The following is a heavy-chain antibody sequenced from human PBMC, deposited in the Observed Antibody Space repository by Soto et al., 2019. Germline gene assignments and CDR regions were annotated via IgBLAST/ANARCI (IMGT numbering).Heavy chain of an antibody. CDR2: IYYSGST. CDR3: ARPSIVVVVAATPSLAFDI. Sequence: QLQLQESGPGLVKPSETLSLTCTVSGGSISSSSYYWGWIRQPPGKGLEWIGRIYYSGSTYYNPSLKSRVTISVDTSKNQFSLKPSSVTAADTAVYYCARPSIVVVVAATPSLAFDIWGQGTMVTVSS. CDR1: GGSISSSSYY. J-gene: IGHJ3*02. V-gene: IGHV4-39*01. D-gene: IGHD2-15*01.